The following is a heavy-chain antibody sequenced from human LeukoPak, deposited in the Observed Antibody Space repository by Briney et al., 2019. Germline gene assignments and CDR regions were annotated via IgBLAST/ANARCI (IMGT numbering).Heavy chain of an antibody. CDR2: IYSGGST. V-gene: IGHV3-53*01. Sequence: GGSLRLSCAASGFTVSSNYMSWVRQAPGKGLEWVSVIYSGGSTYYADSVKGRFTISRDNSKNTLYLQMNSLRAEDTAVYYCAREVEANCSSTSCSYYYYGMDVWGQGTTVTVSS. D-gene: IGHD2-2*01. J-gene: IGHJ6*02. CDR1: GFTVSSNY. CDR3: AREVEANCSSTSCSYYYYGMDV.